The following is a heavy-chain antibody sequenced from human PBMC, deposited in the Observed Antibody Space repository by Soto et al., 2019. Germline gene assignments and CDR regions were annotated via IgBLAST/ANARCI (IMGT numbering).Heavy chain of an antibody. Sequence: PGGSLRLSCEASGFTFSGYWMSWVRQAPGKGPEWVANIKFDGSEKQYVDSVRGRFTISRDNSRSSLSLQMNSLRAGDTAVYYCVKDGGYCSSSTCYAPRNHYLDSWGQGTLVTVYS. CDR2: IKFDGSEK. D-gene: IGHD2-2*01. J-gene: IGHJ4*02. V-gene: IGHV3-7*03. CDR3: VKDGGYCSSSTCYAPRNHYLDS. CDR1: GFTFSGYW.